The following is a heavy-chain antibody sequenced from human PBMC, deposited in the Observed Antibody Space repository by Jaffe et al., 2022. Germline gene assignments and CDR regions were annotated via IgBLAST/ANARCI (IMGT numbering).Heavy chain of an antibody. Sequence: EVQLVESGGGLVQPGGSLRLSCAASGFTFSSYSMNWVRQAPGKGLEWVSYISSSSSTIYYADSVKGRFTISRDNAKNSLYLQMNSLRAEDTAVYYCARSIVVVHLAFKGHRAFDIWGQGTMVTVSS. CDR3: ARSIVVVHLAFKGHRAFDI. J-gene: IGHJ3*02. D-gene: IGHD2-2*01. CDR2: ISSSSSTI. V-gene: IGHV3-48*01. CDR1: GFTFSSYS.